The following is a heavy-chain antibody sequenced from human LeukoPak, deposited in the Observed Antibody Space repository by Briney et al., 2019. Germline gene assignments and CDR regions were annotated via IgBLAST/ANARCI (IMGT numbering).Heavy chain of an antibody. CDR1: GGSISSYY. V-gene: IGHV4-59*08. J-gene: IGHJ6*02. Sequence: SETLSLTCTVSGGSISSYYWSWIRQPPGKGLEWIGYIYYSGSTNYNPSLKSRVTISVDTSKNQFSLKLSSVTAAHTAVYYCARQSPYYDFWSGSPHGMDVWGQGTTVTVSS. CDR3: ARQSPYYDFWSGSPHGMDV. D-gene: IGHD3-3*01. CDR2: IYYSGST.